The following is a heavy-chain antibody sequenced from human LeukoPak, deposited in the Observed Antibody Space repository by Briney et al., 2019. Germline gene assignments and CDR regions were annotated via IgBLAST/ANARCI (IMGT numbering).Heavy chain of an antibody. CDR2: INHSGST. CDR1: GGSFSGYY. CDR3: ARHLDSYGYVYFDY. J-gene: IGHJ4*02. V-gene: IGHV4-34*01. D-gene: IGHD5-18*01. Sequence: SETLSLTCAVYGGSFSGYYWSWIRQPPGKGLEWIGEINHSGSTNHNPSLKSRVTISVDTSKNQFSLKLSSVTAADTAVYYCARHLDSYGYVYFDYWGQGTLVTVSS.